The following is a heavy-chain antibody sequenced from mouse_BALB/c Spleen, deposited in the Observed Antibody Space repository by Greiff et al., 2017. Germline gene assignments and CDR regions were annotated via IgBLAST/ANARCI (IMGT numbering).Heavy chain of an antibody. D-gene: IGHD1-1*01. J-gene: IGHJ4*01. Sequence: VQGVESGPGLVAPSQSLSITCTVSGFSLTGYGVNWVRQPPGKGLEWLGMIWGDGSTDYNSALKSRLSISKDNSKSQVFLKMNSLQTDDTARYYCARGGYGSFYAMDYWGQGTSVTVSS. CDR1: GFSLTGYG. CDR3: ARGGYGSFYAMDY. CDR2: IWGDGST. V-gene: IGHV2-6-7*01.